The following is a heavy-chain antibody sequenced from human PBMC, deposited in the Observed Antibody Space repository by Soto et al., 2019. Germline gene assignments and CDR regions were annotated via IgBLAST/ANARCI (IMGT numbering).Heavy chain of an antibody. CDR2: VFHSATT. J-gene: IGHJ4*02. Sequence: QVQLQEAGPSLVGPSETLALTCPVSGDSFKDYYWDWIPQVPGKGLEWIGFVFHSATTSYNPSLKTRVAISDDTSKNQFSLRLTSVTAADTAIYYCARGHYSSGWPIDHWGQGILVTVSS. D-gene: IGHD6-19*01. CDR1: GDSFKDYY. CDR3: ARGHYSSGWPIDH. V-gene: IGHV4-59*01.